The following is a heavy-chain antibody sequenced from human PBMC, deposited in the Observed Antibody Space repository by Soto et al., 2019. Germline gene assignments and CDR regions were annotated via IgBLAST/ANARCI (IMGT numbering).Heavy chain of an antibody. CDR3: ARDRSGWYPYFDY. Sequence: SETLSLTCTVSGGSISSYYWSWIRQPPGKGLEWIGYIYYSGSTNYNPSLKSRVTISVDTSKNQFSLKLSSVTAADTAVYYCARDRSGWYPYFDYWGQGTLVTVSS. CDR1: GGSISSYY. CDR2: IYYSGST. J-gene: IGHJ4*02. V-gene: IGHV4-59*01. D-gene: IGHD6-19*01.